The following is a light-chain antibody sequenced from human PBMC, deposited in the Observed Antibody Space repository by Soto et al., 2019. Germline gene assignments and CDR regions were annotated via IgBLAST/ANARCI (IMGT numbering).Light chain of an antibody. CDR1: GSDVGGDNY. Sequence: QSALTQPASVSGSPGQSITISCTGTGSDVGGDNYVSWYQQHPTKAPKLLIYEVTNRPSGTSNRFSGSKSGNTASLTISGLQAEDEADYYCSSFTNSILVFGGGTKLTVL. J-gene: IGLJ3*02. CDR3: SSFTNSILV. CDR2: EVT. V-gene: IGLV2-14*01.